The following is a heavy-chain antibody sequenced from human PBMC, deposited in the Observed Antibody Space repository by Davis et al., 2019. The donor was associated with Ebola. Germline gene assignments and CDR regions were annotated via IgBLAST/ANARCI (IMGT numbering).Heavy chain of an antibody. CDR3: AKDRALRYFDWLSPTVDY. Sequence: GGSLRLSCAASGFTFSTYSMSWVRQAPGKGLEWVSAISGSGGTTYYAGSVKGRFTVSRDNSKNTLYLQMNSLRAEDTAVYYCAKDRALRYFDWLSPTVDYWGQGTLVIVSS. V-gene: IGHV3-23*01. CDR1: GFTFSTYS. D-gene: IGHD3-9*01. CDR2: ISGSGGTT. J-gene: IGHJ4*02.